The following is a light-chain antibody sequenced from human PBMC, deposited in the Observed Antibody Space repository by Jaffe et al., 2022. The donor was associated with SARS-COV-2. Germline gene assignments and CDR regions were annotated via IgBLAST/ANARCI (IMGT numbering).Light chain of an antibody. CDR1: NIGSKS. Sequence: SYVLTQPPSVSVAPGETARITCGGNNIGSKSVHWYQQKPGQAPVLVIYYDSDRPSGIPERFSGSNSGNTATLTISRVEAGDEADYYCQVWGSSNDPYVFGTGTKVSV. CDR3: QVWGSSNDPYV. J-gene: IGLJ1*01. V-gene: IGLV3-21*04. CDR2: YDS.